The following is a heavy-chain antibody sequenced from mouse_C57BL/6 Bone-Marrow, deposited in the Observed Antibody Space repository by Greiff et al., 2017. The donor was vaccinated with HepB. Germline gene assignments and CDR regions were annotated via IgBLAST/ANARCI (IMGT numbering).Heavy chain of an antibody. Sequence: QVQLQQSGPELVKPGASVKISCKASGYSFTSYYIHWVKQRPGQGLEWIGWIYPGSGNTKYNEKFKGKATLTADTSSSTAYMQLSSLTSEDSAVYYCARSAVLRAWYFDVWGTGTTVTVSS. CDR1: GYSFTSYY. CDR2: IYPGSGNT. CDR3: ARSAVLRAWYFDV. D-gene: IGHD1-1*01. V-gene: IGHV1-66*01. J-gene: IGHJ1*03.